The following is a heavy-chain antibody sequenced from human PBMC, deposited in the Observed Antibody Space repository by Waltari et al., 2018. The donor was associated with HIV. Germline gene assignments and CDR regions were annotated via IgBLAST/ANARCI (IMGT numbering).Heavy chain of an antibody. V-gene: IGHV1-18*01. D-gene: IGHD4-17*01. CDR3: ARNDYGDHGNWFDP. J-gene: IGHJ5*02. Sequence: QVQLVQSGVEVKEPGASVKVSCKASGYNFTTYGISWVRQAPGQGLEWMGWISGYNGNTNYAQKFQGRVTMTTDTSTSTVYMELRSLRSDDTAVYYCARNDYGDHGNWFDPWGQGTLVTVSS. CDR2: ISGYNGNT. CDR1: GYNFTTYG.